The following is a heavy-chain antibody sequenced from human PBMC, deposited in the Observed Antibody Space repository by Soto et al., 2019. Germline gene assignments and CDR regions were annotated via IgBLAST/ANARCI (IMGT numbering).Heavy chain of an antibody. CDR1: GGSISSSSYY. CDR2: IYYSGST. J-gene: IGHJ4*02. D-gene: IGHD2-2*01. CDR3: ARHIGFRGDIVVVPAAIDY. Sequence: QLQLQESGPGLVKPSETLSLTCTVSGGSISSSSYYWGWIRQPPGKGLEWIGSIYYSGSTYYNPSLKSRVTISVDTSKNQFSLKLSSVTAADTAVYYCARHIGFRGDIVVVPAAIDYWGQGTLVTVSS. V-gene: IGHV4-39*01.